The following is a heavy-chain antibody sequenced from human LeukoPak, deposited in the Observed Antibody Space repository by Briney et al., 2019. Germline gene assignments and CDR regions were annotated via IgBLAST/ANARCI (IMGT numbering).Heavy chain of an antibody. Sequence: GGSLRLSCAGSGFTFSSYGMHWVRQAPGKGLEWVAVIWYDGSNKYYADSVKGRFTISKDNSKNTQYLQMNSLGAEDTAVYYCARLGSGWYFDYWGQGTLVTVSS. CDR1: GFTFSSYG. V-gene: IGHV3-33*01. J-gene: IGHJ4*02. D-gene: IGHD6-19*01. CDR2: IWYDGSNK. CDR3: ARLGSGWYFDY.